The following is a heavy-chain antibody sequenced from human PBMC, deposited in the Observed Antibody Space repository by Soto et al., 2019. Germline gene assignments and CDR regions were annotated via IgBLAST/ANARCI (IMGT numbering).Heavy chain of an antibody. CDR1: GFTFSSYA. V-gene: IGHV3-74*01. D-gene: IGHD2-15*01. J-gene: IGHJ5*02. Sequence: WGSLRLSCAASGFTFSSYAMHCVRQAPGKGLEWVSHINTDGTNSNYADSVKGRFTISRDNAKSTLFLQMNSLRDEDTAVYYCAREFCSGGNCYTYYFDPWGQGIPVTVSS. CDR3: AREFCSGGNCYTYYFDP. CDR2: INTDGTNS.